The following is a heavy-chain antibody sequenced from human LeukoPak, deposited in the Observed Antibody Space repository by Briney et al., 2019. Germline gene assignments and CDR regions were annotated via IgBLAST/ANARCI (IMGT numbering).Heavy chain of an antibody. J-gene: IGHJ6*02. V-gene: IGHV4-4*07. D-gene: IGHD6-19*01. Sequence: PSETLSLTCTVSGGSISSYYWSWIRQPAGKGLEWIGRIYTSGSTNYNPSLKSRVTMSVDTSKNQFSLKLSSVTAADTAVYYCARDEAVAGPGVDYCYGMDVWGQGTTVTVSS. CDR1: GGSISSYY. CDR2: IYTSGST. CDR3: ARDEAVAGPGVDYCYGMDV.